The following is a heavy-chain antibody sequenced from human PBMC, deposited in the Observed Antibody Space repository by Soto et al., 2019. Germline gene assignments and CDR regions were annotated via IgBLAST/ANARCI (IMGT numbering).Heavy chain of an antibody. CDR2: IYYSGST. V-gene: IGHV4-59*01. J-gene: IGHJ4*02. CDR3: AKGGRQWLVTSDFNY. D-gene: IGHD6-19*01. Sequence: XXTLSLPCIVSGGSISKCYWGWIPQPPGKGLEWIGYIYYSGSTNYNPSLQSRVTISVDTSKNQFSLKLSSVTAEDTAVYYCAKGGRQWLVTSDFNYWGQGALVTVSS. CDR1: GGSISKCY.